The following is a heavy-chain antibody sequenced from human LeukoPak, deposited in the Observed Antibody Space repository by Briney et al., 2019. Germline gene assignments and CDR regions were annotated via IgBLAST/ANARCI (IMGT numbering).Heavy chain of an antibody. V-gene: IGHV4-59*08. CDR2: IYYSGHT. Sequence: SETLSLTCTVSSGSINSYYWGWVRQPAGKGLEWIGYIYYSGHTDYNPSLKSRVTISVDTSKNQFSLSLRSVTAADTAVYFCATYKENKVATRGFDYWGQGTLVTVSS. J-gene: IGHJ4*02. D-gene: IGHD5-12*01. CDR1: SGSINSYY. CDR3: ATYKENKVATRGFDY.